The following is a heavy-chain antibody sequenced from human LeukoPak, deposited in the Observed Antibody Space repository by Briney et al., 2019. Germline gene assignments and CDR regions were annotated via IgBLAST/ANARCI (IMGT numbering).Heavy chain of an antibody. CDR3: ARDSPDYYYGMDV. J-gene: IGHJ6*02. V-gene: IGHV3-48*03. CDR2: ISSSGSTI. Sequence: GGPLRLSCAASGFTFSSYEMNWVRQAPGKGLEWVSYISSSGSTIYYADSVKGRFTISRDNAKNSLYLQMNSLRAEDTAVYYCARDSPDYYYGMDVWGQGTTVTVSS. CDR1: GFTFSSYE.